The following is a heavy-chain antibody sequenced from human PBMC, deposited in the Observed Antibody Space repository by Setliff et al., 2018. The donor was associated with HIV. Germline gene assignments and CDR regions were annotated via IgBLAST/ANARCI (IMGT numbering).Heavy chain of an antibody. CDR3: ARADSSSWFFATFDI. J-gene: IGHJ3*02. D-gene: IGHD6-13*01. V-gene: IGHV4-30-4*01. Sequence: KTSETLSLTCTVSGDSINSGDYYWSWIRQPPGKGLEWIGYIYHSGGTHYNPSLNSRVAFSVDTSKNQFSLKLYSVTVADTAFYYCARADSSSWFFATFDIWGQGTMVTVSS. CDR1: GDSINSGDYY. CDR2: IYHSGGT.